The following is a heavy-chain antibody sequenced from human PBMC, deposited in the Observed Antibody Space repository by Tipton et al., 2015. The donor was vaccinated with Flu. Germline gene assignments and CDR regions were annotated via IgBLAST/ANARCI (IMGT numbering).Heavy chain of an antibody. D-gene: IGHD3-10*01. CDR1: GGSISSYY. CDR2: IYTSGST. J-gene: IGHJ4*02. Sequence: LRLSCTVSGGSISSYYWSWIRQPAGKGLEWIGRIYTSGSTNYNPSLKSRVTMSVDTSKNQFSRKLSSVTAADTAVYYCARERGGYGSGSYIMYYFDYWGQGTLVTVSS. V-gene: IGHV4-4*07. CDR3: ARERGGYGSGSYIMYYFDY.